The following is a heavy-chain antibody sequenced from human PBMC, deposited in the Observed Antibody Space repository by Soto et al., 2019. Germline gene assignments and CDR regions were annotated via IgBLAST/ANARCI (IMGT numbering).Heavy chain of an antibody. J-gene: IGHJ3*02. V-gene: IGHV3-15*01. CDR1: GFTFSNAW. Sequence: GGSLRLSCAASGFTFSNAWMSWVRQAPGKGLEWVGRIKSKTDGGTTDYAAPVKGRFTISRDDSKNTLYLQMNSLKTEDTAVYYCTTDSPPRFGELNAFDIWGQGTMVTVSS. CDR2: IKSKTDGGTT. CDR3: TTDSPPRFGELNAFDI. D-gene: IGHD3-10*01.